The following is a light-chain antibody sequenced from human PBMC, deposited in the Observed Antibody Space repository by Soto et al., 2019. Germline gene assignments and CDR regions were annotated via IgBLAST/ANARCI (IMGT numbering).Light chain of an antibody. Sequence: EIVMTQSPGTLSVSPGERATLFCRASQSVRSNYLAWYQQKPGRAPRLLIYGASSRATGIPARFSGSGSGTDFTLSISSRETEDFAVYYCQQRSNWPPTFGQGTKVDIK. J-gene: IGKJ1*01. V-gene: IGKV3D-20*02. CDR3: QQRSNWPPT. CDR2: GAS. CDR1: QSVRSNY.